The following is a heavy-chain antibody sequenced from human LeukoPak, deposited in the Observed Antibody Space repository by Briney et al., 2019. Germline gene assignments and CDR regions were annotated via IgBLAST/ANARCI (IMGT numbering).Heavy chain of an antibody. CDR1: GFTFNNYN. CDR3: ARDPYSGNYGNYYYYYMDV. D-gene: IGHD1-26*01. CDR2: ITSSGTYI. Sequence: GGSLRLSCAASGFTFNNYNMNWVRQAQGKALEWVSSITSSGTYIFYADSVKGRFTISRDNAKNSLYLQMNSLGPDDTAVYYCARDPYSGNYGNYYYYYMDVWGKGTTVTISS. V-gene: IGHV3-21*01. J-gene: IGHJ6*03.